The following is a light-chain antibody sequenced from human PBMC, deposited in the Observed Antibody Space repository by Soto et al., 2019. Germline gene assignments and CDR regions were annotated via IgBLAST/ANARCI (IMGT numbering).Light chain of an antibody. CDR3: NSYTSSVAYV. CDR1: SSDVGRYNS. Sequence: QSALTQPASVSGSPGQSITISCTGTSSDVGRYNSVPWYQQHPGKAPKLMIYEVTNRPSGVSNRFSGSKSGNTASLTISGLQAEDEADYYCNSYTSSVAYVSGPGTKLTVL. CDR2: EVT. V-gene: IGLV2-14*01. J-gene: IGLJ1*01.